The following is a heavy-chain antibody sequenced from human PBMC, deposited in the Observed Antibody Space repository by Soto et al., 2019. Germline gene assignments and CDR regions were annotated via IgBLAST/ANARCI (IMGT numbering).Heavy chain of an antibody. D-gene: IGHD3-3*02. Sequence: QVQLVQSGAEVKKPGSSVKVSCKTSGGTFRTSAISWVRQAPGQGLEWMGGIMPVFPTPDYAQKFQGRVTITADESTGTAYMELSSLRSEDTAVYYCARDKDRQQLGGNYYYIMAVWGQGTTVTVSS. CDR1: GGTFRTSA. V-gene: IGHV1-69*12. J-gene: IGHJ6*01. CDR2: IMPVFPTP. CDR3: ARDKDRQQLGGNYYYIMAV.